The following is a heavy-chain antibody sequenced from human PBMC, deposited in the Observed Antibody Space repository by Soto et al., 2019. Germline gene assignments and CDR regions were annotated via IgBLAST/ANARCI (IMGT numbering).Heavy chain of an antibody. CDR3: AKVKTWTYLDF. CDR1: GFTFTNYA. J-gene: IGHJ4*02. Sequence: GGSLRLCCAASGFTFTNYAMTWVRQAPGRGLEWVSSISGSGDTTYYADAVEGRFTISRDNSKSTLYLQMDSLRAEDTALYYCAKVKTWTYLDFWGQGALVTVSS. V-gene: IGHV3-23*01. CDR2: ISGSGDTT. D-gene: IGHD5-12*01.